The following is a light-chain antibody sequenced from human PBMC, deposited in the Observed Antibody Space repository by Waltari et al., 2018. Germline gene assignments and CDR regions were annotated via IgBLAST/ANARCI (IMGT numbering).Light chain of an antibody. CDR3: SSYAHNNHFV. J-gene: IGLJ1*01. CDR1: NSDFCSFTL. Sequence: QSVLTQPPSATCSPGQSIPLSCTGPNSDFCSFTLVSWYQQHPGKVPKLLIYEFTKRPSGVPDRFSGAKSGNTASLTVSGLQADDEADYYSSSYAHNNHFVFGTGTKVTVL. CDR2: EFT. V-gene: IGLV2-8*01.